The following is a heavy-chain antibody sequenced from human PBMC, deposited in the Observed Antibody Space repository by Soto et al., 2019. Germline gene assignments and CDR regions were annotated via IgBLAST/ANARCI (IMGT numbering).Heavy chain of an antibody. CDR3: AKSAQAARPSFRLDY. V-gene: IGHV3-9*01. J-gene: IGHJ4*02. Sequence: EVQLVESGGGLVQPGRSLRLSCAASGFTFDAYAMHWVRQAPGKGLEWVSGISWNSGSIGYADSVKGRFTISRDNAKNSLYLQMNSLRAEDKALYYCAKSAQAARPSFRLDYWGQGTLVTVSS. CDR1: GFTFDAYA. D-gene: IGHD6-6*01. CDR2: ISWNSGSI.